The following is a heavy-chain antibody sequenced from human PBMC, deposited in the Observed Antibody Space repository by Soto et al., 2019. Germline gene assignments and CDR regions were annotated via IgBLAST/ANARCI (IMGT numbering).Heavy chain of an antibody. Sequence: GASGKVSCKASGYTFTSYYMHWVLQAPGQGLEWMGIINPSGGSTSYAQKFQGRVTMTRDTSTSTVYMELSSLRSEDTAVYYCACPLSSIRLSSPFPHWGQRTPVPVSS. CDR3: ACPLSSIRLSSPFPH. CDR2: INPSGGST. V-gene: IGHV1-46*01. CDR1: GYTFTSYY. J-gene: IGHJ1*01. D-gene: IGHD2-21*01.